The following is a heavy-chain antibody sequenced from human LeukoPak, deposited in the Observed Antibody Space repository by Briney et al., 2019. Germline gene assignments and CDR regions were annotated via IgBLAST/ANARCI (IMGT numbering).Heavy chain of an antibody. CDR1: GFTVSSNY. J-gene: IGHJ4*02. Sequence: GGSLRLSCAASGFTVSSNYMSWVRQAPGKGLEWVSVIYSGGSTYYAASVKGRFTISRDNSKNTLYLQMNSLRAEDTAVYYCARVSERWLHFDYWGQGTLVTVSS. V-gene: IGHV3-53*01. D-gene: IGHD5-24*01. CDR3: ARVSERWLHFDY. CDR2: IYSGGST.